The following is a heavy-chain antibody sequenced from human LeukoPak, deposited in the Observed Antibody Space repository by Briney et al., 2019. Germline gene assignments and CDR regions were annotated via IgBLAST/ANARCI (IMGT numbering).Heavy chain of an antibody. D-gene: IGHD6-13*01. CDR2: IKQDGSEK. CDR1: GFTFSSYW. CDR3: ISSSHYYYYMDV. Sequence: PGGSLRLSCGASGFTFSSYWMSWVRQAPGKGLEWVANIKQDGSEKYYVDSVKGRFTISRDNAKNSLYVQMNSLRAEDTGVYYCISSSHYYYYMDVWGKGTTVTVSS. V-gene: IGHV3-7*01. J-gene: IGHJ6*03.